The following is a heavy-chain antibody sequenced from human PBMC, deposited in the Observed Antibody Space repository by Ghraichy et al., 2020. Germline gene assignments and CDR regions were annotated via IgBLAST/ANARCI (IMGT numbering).Heavy chain of an antibody. D-gene: IGHD5-12*01. J-gene: IGHJ4*02. CDR2: IYSGGGT. CDR3: ASRIPSGYDTFDY. CDR1: GGSISSSSYY. Sequence: SETLSLTCTVSGGSISSSSYYWGWIRQPPGKGLEWIGSIYSGGGTYYNPSLKSRVTISVDTSKNQFSLKLSSVTAADTAVYYCASRIPSGYDTFDYWGQGTLVTVSS. V-gene: IGHV4-39*01.